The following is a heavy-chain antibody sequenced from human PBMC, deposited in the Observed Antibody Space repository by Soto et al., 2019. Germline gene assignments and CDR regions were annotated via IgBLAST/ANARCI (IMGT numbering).Heavy chain of an antibody. V-gene: IGHV4-59*01. CDR2: IYYSGST. D-gene: IGHD2-2*01. Sequence: SETLSLTCTVSGGSISSYYWSWIRQPPGKGLEWIGYIYYSGSTNYNPSLKSRVTISVDTSKNQFTLKLSSVTAADTAVYYCARDHCSSTGCPTHPFDNWFDPWGQGTLVTVSS. CDR3: ARDHCSSTGCPTHPFDNWFDP. J-gene: IGHJ5*02. CDR1: GGSISSYY.